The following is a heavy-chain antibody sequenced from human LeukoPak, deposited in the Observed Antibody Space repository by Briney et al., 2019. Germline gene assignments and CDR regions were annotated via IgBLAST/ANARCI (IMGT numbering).Heavy chain of an antibody. CDR1: GYTFTSYG. J-gene: IGHJ3*02. CDR2: ISAYNGNT. CDR3: ARGAFTIFGVVTMGAFDI. V-gene: IGHV1-18*01. D-gene: IGHD3-3*01. Sequence: ASVKVSCKASGYTFTSYGISWVRQAPGQGLEWMGWISAYNGNTNYAQKLQGRVTMTTDTSTSTAYMEPRSLRSEDTAVYYCARGAFTIFGVVTMGAFDIWGQGTMVTVSS.